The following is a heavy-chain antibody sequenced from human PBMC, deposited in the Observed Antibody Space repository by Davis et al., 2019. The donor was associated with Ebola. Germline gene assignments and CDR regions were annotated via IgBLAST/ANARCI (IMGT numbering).Heavy chain of an antibody. J-gene: IGHJ5*02. D-gene: IGHD3-16*01. Sequence: AASVKVSCKASGYTFINHAIHWVRQAPGQRLEWMGWINAGDGKIIYSENFQGRLTITRDTSATTAYMELSSLRSEDTAAYYCARRGTGWFDPWGQGTLVTVSS. CDR1: GYTFINHA. CDR3: ARRGTGWFDP. V-gene: IGHV1-3*01. CDR2: INAGDGKI.